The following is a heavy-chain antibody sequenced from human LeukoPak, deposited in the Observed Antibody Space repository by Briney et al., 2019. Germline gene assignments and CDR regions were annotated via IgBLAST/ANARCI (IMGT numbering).Heavy chain of an antibody. V-gene: IGHV1-2*02. CDR1: GYTFTGYY. CDR2: INPNSGGT. CDR3: ARDRTMGYYGSGTSFWFDP. D-gene: IGHD3-10*01. J-gene: IGHJ5*02. Sequence: GASVKVSCKASGYTFTGYYMHWVRQAPGQGLEWMGWINPNSGGTNYAQKFQGRVTMTRDTSISTAYMELSRLRSDDTAVYYCARDRTMGYYGSGTSFWFDPWGQGTLVTVSS.